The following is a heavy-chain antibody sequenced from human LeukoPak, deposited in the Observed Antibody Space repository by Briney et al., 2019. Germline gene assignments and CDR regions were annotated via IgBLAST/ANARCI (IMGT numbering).Heavy chain of an antibody. CDR1: GFSFSSYW. J-gene: IGHJ6*03. D-gene: IGHD4-23*01. CDR3: ARTRLGWKHTGHLYYYYYYYMDV. CDR2: IKQDGSEK. V-gene: IGHV3-7*01. Sequence: GGSLRLSCAASGFSFSSYWMSWVRQAPGKGLEWVANIKQDGSEKYYVDSVKGRFTISRDNAKNSLYPQMNSLRAEDTAVYYCARTRLGWKHTGHLYYYYYYYMDVWGKGTTVTVSS.